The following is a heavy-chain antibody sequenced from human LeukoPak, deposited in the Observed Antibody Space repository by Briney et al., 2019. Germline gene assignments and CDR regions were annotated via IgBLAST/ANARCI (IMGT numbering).Heavy chain of an antibody. CDR2: INHGGST. D-gene: IGHD2-2*01. J-gene: IGHJ6*02. Sequence: SETLSLTCAVYGGSFSGYYWSWIRQPPGRGLEWIGEINHGGSTNYNPSLKSRVTISVDTSKNQFSLKLSSVTAADTAVYYCARGRGVVPAAPYYYYYYGMDVWGQGTTVTVSS. CDR3: ARGRGVVPAAPYYYYYYGMDV. V-gene: IGHV4-34*01. CDR1: GGSFSGYY.